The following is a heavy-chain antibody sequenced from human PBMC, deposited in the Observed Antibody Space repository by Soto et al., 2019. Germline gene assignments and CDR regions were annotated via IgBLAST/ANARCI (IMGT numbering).Heavy chain of an antibody. CDR2: INGGSSTI. D-gene: IGHD5-18*01. CDR1: GFTFSDYY. Sequence: QVQLVESGGNLVRPGGSLRLSCAASGFTFSDYYMSWIRQAPGKGLEWVSYINGGSSTIYYADSVRGRFTISRDNAKSSLYLQMDSLRAEDTAVYYCARDSRDTFFYYRGQGTLVTVS. V-gene: IGHV3-11*01. CDR3: ARDSRDTFFYY. J-gene: IGHJ4*02.